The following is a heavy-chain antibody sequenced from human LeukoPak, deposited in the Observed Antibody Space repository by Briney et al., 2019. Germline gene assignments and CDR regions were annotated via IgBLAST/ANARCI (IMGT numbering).Heavy chain of an antibody. CDR2: ISGSGGST. CDR1: GFTISIYS. J-gene: IGHJ4*02. CDR3: AKEGPYSGSYPFDY. V-gene: IGHV3-23*01. D-gene: IGHD1-26*01. Sequence: GGSLRLSCAASGFTISIYSISWVRQAPGKGLEWVSAISGSGGSTYYADSVKGRFTISRDNSKNTLYLQMNSLRAEDTAVYYCAKEGPYSGSYPFDYWGQGTLVTVSS.